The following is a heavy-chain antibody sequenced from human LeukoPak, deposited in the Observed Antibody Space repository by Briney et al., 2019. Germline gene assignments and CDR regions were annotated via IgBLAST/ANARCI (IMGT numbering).Heavy chain of an antibody. CDR2: INHSGST. CDR1: DGSFSGYS. J-gene: IGHJ4*02. Sequence: SETLSLTCRVYDGSFSGYSWNWLRQPPGKGLEWIGEINHSGSTNYNPSLKSRVTMSVDTSKNQFSLRLSSVTAADTAVYYCARGRLYSSSSLKYWGQGTLVTVSS. CDR3: ARGRLYSSSSLKY. D-gene: IGHD6-6*01. V-gene: IGHV4-34*01.